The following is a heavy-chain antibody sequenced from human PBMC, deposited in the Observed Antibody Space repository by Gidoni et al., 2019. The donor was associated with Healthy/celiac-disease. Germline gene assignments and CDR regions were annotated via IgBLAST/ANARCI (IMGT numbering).Heavy chain of an antibody. CDR1: GCTFSSYA. CDR3: ARDLMNYYDSSGSNWFDP. D-gene: IGHD3-22*01. Sequence: QVQLVQSGAEVKKPGSSVKVSCKASGCTFSSYAISWVRQAPGQGLEWMGGIIPIFGTANYAQKFQGRVTITADESTSTAYMELSSLRSEDTAVYYCARDLMNYYDSSGSNWFDPWGQGTLVTVSS. J-gene: IGHJ5*02. CDR2: IIPIFGTA. V-gene: IGHV1-69*01.